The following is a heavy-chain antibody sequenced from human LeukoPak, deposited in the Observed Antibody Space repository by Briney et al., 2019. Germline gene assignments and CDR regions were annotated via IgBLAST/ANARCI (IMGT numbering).Heavy chain of an antibody. D-gene: IGHD5-24*01. J-gene: IGHJ4*02. Sequence: GGSLRLSCAASGFTFSSYEMNWVRQAPGKGLEWVSSISSSSSYIYYADSVKGRFTISRDNAKNSLYLQMNSLRAEDTALYYCARDFPLGATICDYWGQGTLVTVSS. CDR1: GFTFSSYE. V-gene: IGHV3-21*04. CDR2: ISSSSSYI. CDR3: ARDFPLGATICDY.